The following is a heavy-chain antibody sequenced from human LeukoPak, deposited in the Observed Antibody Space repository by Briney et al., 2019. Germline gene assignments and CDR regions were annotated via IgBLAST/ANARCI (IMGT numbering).Heavy chain of an antibody. CDR1: GGSISSGGYY. CDR2: IYHSGST. D-gene: IGHD6-6*01. Sequence: SETLSLTCTVSGGSISSGGYYWSWIRQPPGKGLEWIGYIYHSGSTYYNPSLKSRVTISVDRSKNQFSLKLSSVTAADTAVYYCASVHKTPNYYYMDVWGKGTTVTVSS. V-gene: IGHV4-30-2*01. CDR3: ASVHKTPNYYYMDV. J-gene: IGHJ6*03.